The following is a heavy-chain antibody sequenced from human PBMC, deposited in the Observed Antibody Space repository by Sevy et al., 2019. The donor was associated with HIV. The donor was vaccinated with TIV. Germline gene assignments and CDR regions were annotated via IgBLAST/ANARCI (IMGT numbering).Heavy chain of an antibody. CDR1: GFTFTSYS. CDR2: ISSYSYI. CDR3: ARDGGNYFDY. D-gene: IGHD3-16*01. J-gene: IGHJ4*02. Sequence: GGSLRLSCEASGFTFTSYSMNWVRRAPGKGLEWVSSISSYSYISYADSVKGRFTVSRDNAKNSLYLQMNSLRAEDMAAYYCARDGGNYFDYWGQGTLVTVSS. V-gene: IGHV3-21*01.